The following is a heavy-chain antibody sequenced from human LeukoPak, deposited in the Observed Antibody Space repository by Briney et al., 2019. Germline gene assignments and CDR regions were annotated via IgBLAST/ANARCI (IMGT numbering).Heavy chain of an antibody. J-gene: IGHJ5*02. CDR3: ARWGTYASTSNWFDP. D-gene: IGHD2-2*01. V-gene: IGHV4-38-2*02. CDR1: GYSISNGYF. CDR2: IYRTGTT. Sequence: SETLSLTCNVSGYSISNGYFWGWIRQSPGKGLERIGNIYRTGTTFYNPSLQSRVSISVDTSKNTFSLSLSSVTAADTAVYYCARWGTYASTSNWFDPWGQGTLVTVSS.